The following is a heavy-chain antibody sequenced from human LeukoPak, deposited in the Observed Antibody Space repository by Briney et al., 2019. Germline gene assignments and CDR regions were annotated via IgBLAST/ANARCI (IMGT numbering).Heavy chain of an antibody. Sequence: GGSLRLSCAASGFTFSSYAMSWVRQAPRKGLEWVSAISGSGGSTYYADSVKGRFTISRDNSKNTLYLQMNSLRAEDTAVYYCAKVTRDIVVVPAAIHRSQYYYYGMDVWGQGTTVTVSS. V-gene: IGHV3-23*01. D-gene: IGHD2-2*02. J-gene: IGHJ6*02. CDR1: GFTFSSYA. CDR3: AKVTRDIVVVPAAIHRSQYYYYGMDV. CDR2: ISGSGGST.